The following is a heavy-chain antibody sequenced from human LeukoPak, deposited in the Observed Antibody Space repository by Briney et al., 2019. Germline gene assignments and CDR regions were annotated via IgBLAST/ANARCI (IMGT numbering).Heavy chain of an antibody. CDR3: AREAGRPPYDYVWGSYPWEIGGNWFDP. Sequence: ASVKVSCKASGYTFTGYYMHWVRQAPGQKLEWMGWINAGNGNTEYSQNFQGRVTITRDTSASTSYMELSSLRIEDTAVYYCAREAGRPPYDYVWGSYPWEIGGNWFDPWGQGTLVTVSS. J-gene: IGHJ5*02. D-gene: IGHD3-16*02. CDR1: GYTFTGYY. CDR2: INAGNGNT. V-gene: IGHV1-3*01.